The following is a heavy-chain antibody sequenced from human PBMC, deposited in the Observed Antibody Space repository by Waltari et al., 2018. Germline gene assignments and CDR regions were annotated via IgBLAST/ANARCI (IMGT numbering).Heavy chain of an antibody. CDR3: ARDDLVVPAAMKGGNWFDP. CDR1: GGSISSSRYY. CDR2: IYYSGST. D-gene: IGHD2-2*01. V-gene: IGHV4-39*07. Sequence: QLQLQESGPGLVKPSETLSLTCTVSGGSISSSRYYWGWIRPPPGTGLEWIGSIYYSGSTYYNPSLKSRVTISVDTSKNQFSLKLSSVTAADTAVYYCARDDLVVPAAMKGGNWFDPWGQGTLVTVSS. J-gene: IGHJ5*02.